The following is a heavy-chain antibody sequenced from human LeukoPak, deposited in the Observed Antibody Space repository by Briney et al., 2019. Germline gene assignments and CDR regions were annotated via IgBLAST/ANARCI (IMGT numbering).Heavy chain of an antibody. CDR1: GFTFSDHY. CDR3: VTGEYYFDSSGYYVDY. Sequence: PGGSLRLSCAASGFTFSDHYTDWVRQAPGKGLEWVGRTKNKANAYTIEYAASVKGRFTISRDDSKNSVSLQMNSLKTEDSAVYYCVTGEYYFDSSGYYVDYWGQGTLVTVSS. CDR2: TKNKANAYTI. D-gene: IGHD3-22*01. J-gene: IGHJ4*02. V-gene: IGHV3-72*01.